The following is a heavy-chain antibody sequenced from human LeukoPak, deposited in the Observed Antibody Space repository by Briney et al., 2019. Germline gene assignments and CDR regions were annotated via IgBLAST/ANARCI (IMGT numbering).Heavy chain of an antibody. J-gene: IGHJ3*02. D-gene: IGHD3-22*01. CDR2: IYTSGST. V-gene: IGHV4-61*02. CDR1: GDSISSCDYY. CDR3: ARDLDYYDSSGYYYTVGGFDI. Sequence: PSETLSLTCTVSGDSISSCDYYWICIRQPAGKGLEWVGRIYTSGSTNYNPSLKSRVTMSVDTSKNQLSLKLSSVTAADTAVYYCARDLDYYDSSGYYYTVGGFDIWGQGTMVTVSS.